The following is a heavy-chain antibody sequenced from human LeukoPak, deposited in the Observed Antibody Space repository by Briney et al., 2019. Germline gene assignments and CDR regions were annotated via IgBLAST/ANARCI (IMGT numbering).Heavy chain of an antibody. V-gene: IGHV4-39*01. CDR2: IYYDGST. CDR3: ARRRKIVVTGAHPDDAFDI. CDR1: GGSISSDSDY. J-gene: IGHJ3*02. Sequence: SETLCLTCTVSGGSISSDSDYWGWIRQPPGKGLEWIGNIYYDGSTWYNPSLKSRVTISIDMSKNQVSLKLTSVSDAETAMYYCARRRKIVVTGAHPDDAFDIWGQGTIVTVSS. D-gene: IGHD2-15*01.